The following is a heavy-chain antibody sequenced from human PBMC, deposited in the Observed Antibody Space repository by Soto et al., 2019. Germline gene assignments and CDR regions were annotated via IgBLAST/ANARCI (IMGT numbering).Heavy chain of an antibody. CDR1: GFVFRTNA. CDR2: IRGSGDNT. J-gene: IGHJ4*02. V-gene: IGHV3-23*04. Sequence: DEQLVESGGDLVQPGGSLRLSCAASGFVFRTNAMSWVRQRPGQGLEWVSAIRGSGDNTYYADSVKGRFSISRDNSKNTLFLQMNSLRAEDTAMYYCASLKIYGRGETCYSGYHDYWGQGTLVTVSS. D-gene: IGHD2-15*01. CDR3: ASLKIYGRGETCYSGYHDY.